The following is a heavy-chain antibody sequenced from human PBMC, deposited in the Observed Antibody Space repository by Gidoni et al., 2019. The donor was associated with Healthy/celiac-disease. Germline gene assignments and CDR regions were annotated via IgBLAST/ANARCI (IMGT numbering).Heavy chain of an antibody. CDR1: GGSFSGYY. V-gene: IGHV4-34*01. J-gene: IGHJ4*02. Sequence: QVQLQQWGAGLLKPSETLPLTCAVYGGSFSGYYWSWIRQPPGKGLEWIGEINHSGSTNYNPSLKSRVTISVDTSKNQFSLKLSSVTAADTAVYYCARGRKGLSSSGDFDYWGQGTLVTVSS. CDR3: ARGRKGLSSSGDFDY. D-gene: IGHD6-6*01. CDR2: INHSGST.